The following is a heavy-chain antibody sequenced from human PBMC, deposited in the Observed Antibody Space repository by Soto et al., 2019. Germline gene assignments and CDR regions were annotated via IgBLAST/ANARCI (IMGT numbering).Heavy chain of an antibody. D-gene: IGHD1-26*01. CDR1: GFTFRDYW. V-gene: IGHV3-7*03. CDR3: ATYSVSFQF. CDR2: IKQDGSEK. Sequence: GGSLRLSCAASGFTFRDYWMSWVHQAPGKGLEWVANIKQDGSEKSYVDSVKGRFTISRDNARNSLFLQMNNLKPEDTAVYYCATYSVSFQFWGQGNLVTVSS. J-gene: IGHJ4*02.